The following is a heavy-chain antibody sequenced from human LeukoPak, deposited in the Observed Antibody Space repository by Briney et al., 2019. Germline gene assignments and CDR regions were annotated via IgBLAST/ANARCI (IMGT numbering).Heavy chain of an antibody. V-gene: IGHV4-39*07. J-gene: IGHJ6*03. CDR1: GGSIGSSSYY. CDR2: IYYSGST. D-gene: IGHD6-6*01. Sequence: SETLSLTCTVSGGSIGSSSYYWGWIRQPPGKGLEWIGSIYYSGSTYYNPSLKSRVTISVDTSKNQFSLKLSSVTAADTAVYYCARASSIAARPYYYYMDVWGKGTTVTVSS. CDR3: ARASSIAARPYYYYMDV.